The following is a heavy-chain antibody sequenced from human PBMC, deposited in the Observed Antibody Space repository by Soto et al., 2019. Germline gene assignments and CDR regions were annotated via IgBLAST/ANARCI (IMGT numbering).Heavy chain of an antibody. V-gene: IGHV1-2*02. Sequence: ASVQVSCKASASTFTGYYMHWVRQATGQGLEWMGWINPNSGATGYALKLQGRVKMTRDTYISTGYMELSRLTSDDTSVYYCARSGTYSLRFDYWGQGTLVTVSS. J-gene: IGHJ4*02. CDR3: ARSGTYSLRFDY. D-gene: IGHD1-1*01. CDR2: INPNSGAT. CDR1: ASTFTGYY.